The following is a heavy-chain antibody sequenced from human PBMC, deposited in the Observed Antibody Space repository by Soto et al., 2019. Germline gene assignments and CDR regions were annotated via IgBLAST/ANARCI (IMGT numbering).Heavy chain of an antibody. CDR2: ISYDGSNK. CDR3: AKDWESTGTYV. V-gene: IGHV3-30*18. D-gene: IGHD1-1*01. J-gene: IGHJ4*02. CDR1: GFTFSSYG. Sequence: GGSLRLSCAASGFTFSSYGMHWVRQAPGKGLEWVAVISYDGSNKYYADSVKGRFTISRDNSKNTLYLQMNSLRAEDTAVYYCAKDWESTGTYVWGQGTLVTVSS.